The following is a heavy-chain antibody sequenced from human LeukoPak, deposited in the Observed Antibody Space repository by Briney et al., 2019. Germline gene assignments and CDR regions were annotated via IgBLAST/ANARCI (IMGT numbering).Heavy chain of an antibody. CDR1: GYTFTSYD. CDR3: ARDMSDIVVVPAAALVPDY. D-gene: IGHD2-2*01. J-gene: IGHJ4*02. CDR2: MNPNSGAT. Sequence: ASVKVSCKASGYTFTSYDINWLRQATGQGPEWMGWMNPNSGATGYAQKFQGRVTMTRSTSINTAYMELSSLRSEDTAVYYCARDMSDIVVVPAAALVPDYWGQGTLVTVSS. V-gene: IGHV1-8*01.